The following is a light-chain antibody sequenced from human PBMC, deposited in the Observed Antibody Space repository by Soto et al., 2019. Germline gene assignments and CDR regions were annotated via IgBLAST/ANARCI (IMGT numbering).Light chain of an antibody. J-gene: IGLJ1*01. Sequence: QSALTQPASVSGSPGQSITISCTGASTDVGDYDLVSWYQQHPGKAPQLTIYEVFKRPSGISDRFSGSKSGNTASLTISGLQAEDEADYYCSSYSSTSIDFVFGTGTKLTVL. V-gene: IGLV2-14*01. CDR3: SSYSSTSIDFV. CDR2: EVF. CDR1: STDVGDYDL.